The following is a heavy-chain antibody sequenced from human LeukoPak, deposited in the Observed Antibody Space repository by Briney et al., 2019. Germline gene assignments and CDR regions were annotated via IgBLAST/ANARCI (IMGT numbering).Heavy chain of an antibody. V-gene: IGHV1-2*02. Sequence: ASVKVSCKAPGGTFSSYTISWLRQAPGQGLEWMGWINPNSGGTNYAQKFQGRVTMTRDTSISTAYMELSRLRSDDTAVYYCASIKYYSSRTWFDPWGQGTLVTVSS. CDR2: INPNSGGT. D-gene: IGHD3-10*01. J-gene: IGHJ5*02. CDR1: GGTFSSYT. CDR3: ASIKYYSSRTWFDP.